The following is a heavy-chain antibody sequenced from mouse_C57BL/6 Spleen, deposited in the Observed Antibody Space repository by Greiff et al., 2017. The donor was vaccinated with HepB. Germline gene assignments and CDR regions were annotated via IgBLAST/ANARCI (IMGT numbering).Heavy chain of an antibody. CDR3: VRYYYGSLFDY. J-gene: IGHJ2*01. D-gene: IGHD1-1*01. CDR2: INPNNGGT. CDR1: GYTFTDYY. V-gene: IGHV1-26*01. Sequence: EVQLQQSGPELVKPGASVKISCKASGYTFTDYYMNWVKQSHGKSLEWIGDINPNNGGTSYNQKFKGKATLTVDKSSSTAYMELRSLTSEDSAVYYCVRYYYGSLFDYWGQGTTLTVSS.